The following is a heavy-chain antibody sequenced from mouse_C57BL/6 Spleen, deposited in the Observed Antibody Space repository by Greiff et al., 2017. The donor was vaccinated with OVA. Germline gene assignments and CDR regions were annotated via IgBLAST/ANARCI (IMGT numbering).Heavy chain of an antibody. CDR1: GFSLSTFGMG. CDR3: ARMEGDGFPYYFDY. D-gene: IGHD1-1*01. CDR2: IWWDDDK. V-gene: IGHV8-8*01. Sequence: QVTLKESGPGILQPSQTLSLTCSFSGFSLSTFGMGVGWLRQPSGKGLEWLAHIWWDDDKYYNPALKSRLTISKDTSKNQVFLKIANVDTADTATYYCARMEGDGFPYYFDYWGQGTTLTVSS. J-gene: IGHJ2*01.